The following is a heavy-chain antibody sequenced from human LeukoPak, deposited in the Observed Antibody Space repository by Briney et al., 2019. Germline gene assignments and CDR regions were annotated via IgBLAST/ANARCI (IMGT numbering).Heavy chain of an antibody. J-gene: IGHJ4*02. CDR1: GFTVSSNY. Sequence: PGGSLRLSCAASGFTVSSNYMIWVRQAPGKGLEWVSIIYSGGSTYYADSVKGRSTISRDNSKNTLYLQMNSLRAEDTAVYYCARLTNRAIDYWGQGTLVTVSS. V-gene: IGHV3-66*04. CDR2: IYSGGST. CDR3: ARLTNRAIDY. D-gene: IGHD7-27*01.